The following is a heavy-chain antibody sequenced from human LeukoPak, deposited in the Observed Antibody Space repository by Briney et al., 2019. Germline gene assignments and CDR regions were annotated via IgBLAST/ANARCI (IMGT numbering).Heavy chain of an antibody. Sequence: SVTLSLTCTASGGSISSISYYWGWIRQPPGKGLEWIGSIHYSGTTYYNPSLKSRVTISVDTSKNQFSLKLSSVTAADTAVYFCAREGGDSSGYYHDSWGQGTLVTVSS. V-gene: IGHV4-39*07. CDR1: GGSISSISYY. D-gene: IGHD3-22*01. J-gene: IGHJ4*02. CDR2: IHYSGTT. CDR3: AREGGDSSGYYHDS.